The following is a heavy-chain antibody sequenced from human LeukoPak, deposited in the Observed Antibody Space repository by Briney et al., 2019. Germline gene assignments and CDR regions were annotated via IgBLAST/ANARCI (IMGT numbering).Heavy chain of an antibody. CDR1: GYTFTGSY. CDR3: ARDFGSSSAWYEFDY. CDR2: ISPDSGVT. Sequence: ASVKVSCKASGYTFTGSYIHWVRQAPGQGLEWMGWISPDSGVTKYAQNFQGRATMTRDTSISTASMEMRSLKSDDTAVYYCARDFGSSSAWYEFDYWGQGTLVTVSS. D-gene: IGHD6-19*01. V-gene: IGHV1-2*02. J-gene: IGHJ4*02.